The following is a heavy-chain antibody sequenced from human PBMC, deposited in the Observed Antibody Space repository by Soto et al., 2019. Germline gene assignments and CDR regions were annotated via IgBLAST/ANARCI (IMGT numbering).Heavy chain of an antibody. CDR2: IRNKVQSYTT. J-gene: IGHJ4*02. CDR3: ARGGHSIDSSCRVLDY. Sequence: PGESLKISCAASGFTFSDHWMHWVRQAPEKGQEWDGRIRNKVQSYTTEYAASVRDRFTISREDSKNSQYLQMKSMKTEDTAVYYCARGGHSIDSSCRVLDYMGQGVLVTISS. CDR1: GFTFSDHW. V-gene: IGHV3-72*01. D-gene: IGHD6-6*01.